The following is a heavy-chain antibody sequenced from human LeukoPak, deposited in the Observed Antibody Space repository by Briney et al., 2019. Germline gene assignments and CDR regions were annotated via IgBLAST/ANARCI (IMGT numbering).Heavy chain of an antibody. J-gene: IGHJ3*01. D-gene: IGHD1-14*01. V-gene: IGHV1-18*01. CDR1: GYTFTIYT. CDR2: ISHYNGNT. Sequence: GASVKVSCKASGYTFTIYTISSVRQAPGQGLEWMGWISHYNGNTNSGQKLQGRVTMTTDTSTNTAYMDLRSLRPHDTCEYYCPHHEALPISASNVWGRGTMVTVSS. CDR3: PHHEALPISASNV.